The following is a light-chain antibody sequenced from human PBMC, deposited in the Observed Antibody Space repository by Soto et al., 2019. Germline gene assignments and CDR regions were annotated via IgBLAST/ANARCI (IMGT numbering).Light chain of an antibody. V-gene: IGKV3-20*01. CDR1: QTVRSND. CDR2: GAS. CDR3: QQYGGSPPT. Sequence: DIVLTQSPCTLSFSPLERSTLSCRASQTVRSNDLAWYQQKPGQAPRLVISGASYRTTGIPDRFSGSGSGTDFTLSISRLEPEDFAVYFCQQYGGSPPTFGGGTKVDIK. J-gene: IGKJ4*01.